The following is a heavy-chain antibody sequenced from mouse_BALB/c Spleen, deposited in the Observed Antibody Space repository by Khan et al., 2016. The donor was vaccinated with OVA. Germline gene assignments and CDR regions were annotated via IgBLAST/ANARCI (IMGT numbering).Heavy chain of an antibody. D-gene: IGHD3-2*02. J-gene: IGHJ2*01. CDR1: GYSITSAYA. CDR2: ISYSGNT. V-gene: IGHV3-2*02. CDR3: ARIQGGDFDY. Sequence: EVKLLESGPGLVKPSQSLSLTCTVTGYSITSAYAWNWIRQFPGNKLEWMGYISYSGNTKYNPSLKSRISITRDTSKNQFFLQLNFVTIEDTATCYSARIQGGDFDYWGQGTTLTVSS.